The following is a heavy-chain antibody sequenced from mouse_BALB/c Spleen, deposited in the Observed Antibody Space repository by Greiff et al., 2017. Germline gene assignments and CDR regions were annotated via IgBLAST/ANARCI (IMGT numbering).Heavy chain of an antibody. CDR1: GYAFSSSW. CDR3: ARGLWRMDY. Sequence: VQLQQSGPELVKPGASVKISCKASGYAFSSSWMNWVKQRPGQGLEWIGRIYPGDGDTKYNGKFKGKATLTADKSSSTAYMQLSSLTSVDSAVYFCARGLWRMDYWGQGTSVTVSS. D-gene: IGHD1-1*02. CDR2: IYPGDGDT. V-gene: IGHV1-82*01. J-gene: IGHJ4*01.